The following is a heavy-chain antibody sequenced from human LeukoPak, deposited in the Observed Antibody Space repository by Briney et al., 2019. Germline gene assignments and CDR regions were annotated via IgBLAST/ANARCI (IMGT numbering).Heavy chain of an antibody. CDR3: ARGISSSWADYYFDY. Sequence: PGGSLRLSCAASGFTFSDYYMSWIRQAPGKGLEWVSYISSSGSTIYYADSVKGRFTISRDNAKNSLYLQMNSLRAEDTAVYYCARGISSSWADYYFDYWGQGTLVTVSS. J-gene: IGHJ4*02. D-gene: IGHD6-13*01. V-gene: IGHV3-11*01. CDR1: GFTFSDYY. CDR2: ISSSGSTI.